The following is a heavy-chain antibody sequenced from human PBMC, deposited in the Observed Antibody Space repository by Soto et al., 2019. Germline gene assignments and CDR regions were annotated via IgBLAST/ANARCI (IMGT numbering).Heavy chain of an antibody. CDR2: ISYDGSNK. CDR1: GFTFSSYA. J-gene: IGHJ6*02. V-gene: IGHV3-30-3*01. Sequence: GGSLRLSCAASGFTFSSYAMHWVRQAPGKGLEWVAVISYDGSNKYYADSVKGRFTISRDNSKNTLYLQMNSLRAEDTAVYYCARDSLHYDYWSGYQYGMDVWGQGTTVTVSS. D-gene: IGHD3-3*01. CDR3: ARDSLHYDYWSGYQYGMDV.